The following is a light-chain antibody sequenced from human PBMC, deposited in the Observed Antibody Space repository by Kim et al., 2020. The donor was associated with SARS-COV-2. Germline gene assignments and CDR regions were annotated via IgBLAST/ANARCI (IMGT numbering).Light chain of an antibody. CDR2: DVN. CDR1: SRYVGEYSY. Sequence: GQSVTISCIGTSRYVGEYSYVSWFQHHPDKAPKLLIYDVNERPSGVPDRFSASKSDNTASLTISGLQPEDEADYYCCSYAGSYTYVFGTGTKVTVL. V-gene: IGLV2-11*01. J-gene: IGLJ1*01. CDR3: CSYAGSYTYV.